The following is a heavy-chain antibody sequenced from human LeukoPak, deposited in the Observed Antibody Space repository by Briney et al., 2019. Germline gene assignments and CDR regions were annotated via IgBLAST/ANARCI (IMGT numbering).Heavy chain of an antibody. CDR1: GYIFTGYY. J-gene: IGHJ4*02. V-gene: IGHV1-2*02. CDR3: ARVPDASSSVDS. D-gene: IGHD6-6*01. CDR2: MNPNNGYT. Sequence: RASVKVSCKASGYIFTGYYLHWVRQAPGQGLEWMGLMNPNNGYTNYAQKFQGRVTMTRDTSISTAYMDLSGLSYDDTAVYFCARVPDASSSVDSWGRGTLVTVSS.